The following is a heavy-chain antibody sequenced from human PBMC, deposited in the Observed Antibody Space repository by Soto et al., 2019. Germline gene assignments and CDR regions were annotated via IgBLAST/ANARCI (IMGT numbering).Heavy chain of an antibody. CDR2: IWTSGST. CDR3: ARTVGAAYYFDF. D-gene: IGHD3-16*01. J-gene: IGHJ4*02. Sequence: QVQLQESGPGLVKPSETLSLTCNVSGDSMSKYYWSWVRQPAGKGLEWIGRIWTSGSTNYIPSLKSRVTMSIDTSNKHFSLDLKSVTAAYTAVYYCARTVGAAYYFDFWGQVVLVTVSS. CDR1: GDSMSKYY. V-gene: IGHV4-4*07.